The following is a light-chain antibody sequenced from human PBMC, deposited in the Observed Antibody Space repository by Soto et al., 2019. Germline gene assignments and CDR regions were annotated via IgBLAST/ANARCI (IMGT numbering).Light chain of an antibody. Sequence: DIQVTQSPSSLSASVGDRVTITCRASLSIRTYLNWYQQRPGKPPKLLIQTASTLQGGVPSRFSGSGSGTDFTLTISSLQPEDFAAYYCQQTYSTFNSFGQGTKLEIK. J-gene: IGKJ2*03. CDR1: LSIRTY. CDR3: QQTYSTFNS. CDR2: TAS. V-gene: IGKV1-39*01.